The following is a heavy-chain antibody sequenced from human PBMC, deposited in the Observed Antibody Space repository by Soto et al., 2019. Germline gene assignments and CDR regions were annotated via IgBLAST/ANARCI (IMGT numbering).Heavy chain of an antibody. CDR2: ISSSGSDT. V-gene: IGHV3-21*01. CDR3: ARIFGVVVNWFDP. Sequence: PGGSLRLSCAASGLTFSNYWMNWVRQAPGKGLEWVSTISSSGSDTHYVDSVKGRFTISRDNAKNSLYLQMNSLRAEDTAVYYCARIFGVVVNWFDPWGQGTLVTVSS. CDR1: GLTFSNYW. D-gene: IGHD3-3*01. J-gene: IGHJ5*02.